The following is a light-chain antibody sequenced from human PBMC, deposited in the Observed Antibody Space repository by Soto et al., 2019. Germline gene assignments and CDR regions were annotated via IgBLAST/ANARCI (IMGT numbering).Light chain of an antibody. V-gene: IGKV1-5*03. Sequence: DIQMTQSPSTLSASVGDRVNITCRASQSISSWLAWYQQKAGEAPKLLMYKASTLGSGVPSRFSGSGSGTEFTLTISSLQPEDFATYYCQQYNNYAFTFGPGTKVDIK. CDR1: QSISSW. J-gene: IGKJ3*01. CDR3: QQYNNYAFT. CDR2: KAS.